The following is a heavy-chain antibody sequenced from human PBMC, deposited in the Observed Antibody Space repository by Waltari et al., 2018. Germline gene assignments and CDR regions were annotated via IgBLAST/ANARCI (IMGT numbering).Heavy chain of an antibody. CDR2: INHSGRT. CDR1: GGSFSDYY. CDR3: ARGVKNSAYKRGNWFDP. V-gene: IGHV4-34*01. Sequence: QVQLQQWGAGLLKPSETLSLTCAVYGGSFSDYYWSWIRQPPGKGLEWFGEINHSGRTNYNPSRKSRVTITVDTSKNQFSLKLSSVTAADAAVYYCARGVKNSAYKRGNWFDPWGQGTLVTVSS. J-gene: IGHJ5*02. D-gene: IGHD5-12*01.